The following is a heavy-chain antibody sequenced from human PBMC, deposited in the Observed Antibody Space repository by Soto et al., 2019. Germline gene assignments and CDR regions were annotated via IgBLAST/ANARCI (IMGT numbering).Heavy chain of an antibody. J-gene: IGHJ5*02. Sequence: SETLSLTCTVSGGSISSSSYYWGWIRQPPGKGLEWIGSIYYSGSTYYNPSLKSRVTISVDTSKNQFSLKLSSVTAADTAVYYCARPSYDFWSAPIGWFDPWGQGTLVTVSS. CDR3: ARPSYDFWSAPIGWFDP. CDR1: GGSISSSSYY. D-gene: IGHD3-3*01. V-gene: IGHV4-39*01. CDR2: IYYSGST.